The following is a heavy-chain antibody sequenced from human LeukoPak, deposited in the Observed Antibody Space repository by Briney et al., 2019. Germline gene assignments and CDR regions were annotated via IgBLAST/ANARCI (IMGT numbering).Heavy chain of an antibody. CDR1: GGTFSSYA. D-gene: IGHD2-15*01. Sequence: APVKVSCKASGGTFSSYAISWVRQATGQGLEWMGWMNPNSGNTGYAQKFQGRVTMTRNTSISTAYMELSSLRSEDTAVYYCARAGGYCGRISCPYYFDYWGQGSLVAVSS. V-gene: IGHV1-8*02. J-gene: IGHJ4*02. CDR2: MNPNSGNT. CDR3: ARAGGYCGRISCPYYFDY.